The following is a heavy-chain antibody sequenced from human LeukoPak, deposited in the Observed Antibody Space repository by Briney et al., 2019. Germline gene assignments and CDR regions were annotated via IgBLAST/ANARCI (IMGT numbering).Heavy chain of an antibody. CDR2: IYYSGNT. Sequence: SETLSLTCTVSGVSISSSNSYWGWIRQPPGKGLEWIGSIYYSGNTYYNASLKSQVSISIDTSKNQFSLRLTSVTAADTAVFYCASLRERSYYARGFDYWGQGTLVTVSS. CDR1: GVSISSSNSY. J-gene: IGHJ4*02. D-gene: IGHD1-26*01. CDR3: ASLRERSYYARGFDY. V-gene: IGHV4-39*01.